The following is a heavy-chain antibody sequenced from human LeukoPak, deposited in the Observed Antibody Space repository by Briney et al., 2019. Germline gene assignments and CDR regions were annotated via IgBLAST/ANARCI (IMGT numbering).Heavy chain of an antibody. CDR2: ISGSGGST. V-gene: IGHV3-23*01. J-gene: IGHJ4*02. Sequence: GGSLRLSCAASGFTFSSYAMRWVRQAPGKGLEWVSAISGSGGSTYYADSVKGRFTISRDNSKNTLYLQMNSLRAEDTAVYYCAKGGRGYSSSWYYFDYWGQGTLVTVSS. CDR3: AKGGRGYSSSWYYFDY. CDR1: GFTFSSYA. D-gene: IGHD6-13*01.